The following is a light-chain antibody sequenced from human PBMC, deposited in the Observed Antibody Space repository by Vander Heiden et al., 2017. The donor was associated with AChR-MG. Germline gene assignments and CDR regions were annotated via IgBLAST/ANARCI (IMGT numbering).Light chain of an antibody. CDR1: HRLPSY. CDR3: QQRDQWPLT. V-gene: IGKV3-11*01. Sequence: EIVLTQSPATLALSPGERATPSCRARHRLPSYLAWYQQKPGQAPRLLIHDASTRATGIPTRFSGSGSGTTFTLTISSLEPEDFAVYYCQQRDQWPLTFGQGTRLEIK. J-gene: IGKJ5*01. CDR2: DAS.